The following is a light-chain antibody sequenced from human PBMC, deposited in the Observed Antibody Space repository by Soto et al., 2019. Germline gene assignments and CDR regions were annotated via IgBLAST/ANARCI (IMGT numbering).Light chain of an antibody. J-gene: IGLJ2*01. CDR1: SSDVGGYDY. CDR3: SSYTSSSTVV. Sequence: QSALTRPASVSGSPGLSITISCTGASSDVGGYDYVSWYQQYPGKAPKLMIYDVTNRPSGVSNRFSGSKSGNTASLTISGLQAEDEADYYCSSYTSSSTVVFGGGTKLTVL. V-gene: IGLV2-14*03. CDR2: DVT.